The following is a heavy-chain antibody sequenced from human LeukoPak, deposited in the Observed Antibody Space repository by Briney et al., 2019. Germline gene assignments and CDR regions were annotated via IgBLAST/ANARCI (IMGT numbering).Heavy chain of an antibody. Sequence: SETLSLTCAVSGGSISSSNWWSWVRQPPGKGLEWIGEIYHSGSTNYNPSLKSRVTISVDTSKNQFSLKLSSVTAADTAVYYCTRDVRTLHAFDIWGQGTMVTVSS. D-gene: IGHD1-7*01. CDR3: TRDVRTLHAFDI. CDR2: IYHSGST. J-gene: IGHJ3*02. CDR1: GGSISSSNW. V-gene: IGHV4-4*02.